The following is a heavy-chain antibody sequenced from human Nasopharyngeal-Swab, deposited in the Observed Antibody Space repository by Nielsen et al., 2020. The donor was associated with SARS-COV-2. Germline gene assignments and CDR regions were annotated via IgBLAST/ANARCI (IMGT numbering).Heavy chain of an antibody. J-gene: IGHJ4*02. Sequence: GESLNISCAASGFVFSSVWMSWVRQAPGKGLEWVGRIKRKADGGTVEYATAVRGRFSISRDDSRNTLFLQMNRLKTEDTAVYYCTTLHRTGWFWGQGTLVTVSS. CDR1: GFVFSSVW. CDR3: TTLHRTGWF. CDR2: IKRKADGGTV. D-gene: IGHD6-19*01. V-gene: IGHV3-15*01.